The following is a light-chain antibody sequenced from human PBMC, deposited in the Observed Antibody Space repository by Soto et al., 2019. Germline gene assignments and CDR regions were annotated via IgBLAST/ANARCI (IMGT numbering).Light chain of an antibody. V-gene: IGKV3-15*01. CDR2: GAS. CDR3: LQHNNWPRT. Sequence: EIVMTQSPVTLSMSPGERATLSCRARQSISSNLAWYQHKPGQAPRLLIFGASTRATDVPARFSGSGSGTEFTLTISSLQSEDFAVYYCLQHNNWPRTFGQGTKVEVK. CDR1: QSISSN. J-gene: IGKJ1*01.